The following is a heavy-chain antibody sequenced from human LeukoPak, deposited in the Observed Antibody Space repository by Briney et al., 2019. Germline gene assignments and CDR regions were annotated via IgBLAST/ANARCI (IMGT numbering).Heavy chain of an antibody. Sequence: SETLSLTCAVYGGSFSGYYWSWIRQPPGKGLEWIGEINHSGSTNYNPSLKSRVTISVDTSKNQFSLKLSSVTAADTAVYYCARAHVDTAMVTEGYYYYGMDVWGQGTTVTASS. J-gene: IGHJ6*02. V-gene: IGHV4-34*01. CDR2: INHSGST. CDR1: GGSFSGYY. CDR3: ARAHVDTAMVTEGYYYYGMDV. D-gene: IGHD5-18*01.